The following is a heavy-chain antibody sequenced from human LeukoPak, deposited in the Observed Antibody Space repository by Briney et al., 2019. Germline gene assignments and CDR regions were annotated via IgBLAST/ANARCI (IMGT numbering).Heavy chain of an antibody. CDR3: ARDPLYCSSTSCYTGHWFDP. CDR2: INPNSGGT. Sequence: RASVTVSCKASGYTFTGYYMHWVRQAPGQGLEWMGRINPNSGGTNYAQKFQGRVTMTRDTSISTAYMELSRLRSDDTAVYYCARDPLYCSSTSCYTGHWFDPWGQGTLVTVS. D-gene: IGHD2-2*02. J-gene: IGHJ5*02. V-gene: IGHV1-2*06. CDR1: GYTFTGYY.